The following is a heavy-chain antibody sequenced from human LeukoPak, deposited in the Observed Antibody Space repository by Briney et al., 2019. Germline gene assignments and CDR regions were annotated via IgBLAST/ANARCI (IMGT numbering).Heavy chain of an antibody. J-gene: IGHJ4*02. Sequence: GGSLRLSCAASGFTFSSNYMSWVRQAPGKGLEWVSVIYSGGSTYYADSVKGRFTISRHNSKNTLYLQMNSLRAEDTAVYYCARDLADTAMVNWGQGTLVTVSS. CDR1: GFTFSSNY. CDR2: IYSGGST. CDR3: ARDLADTAMVN. D-gene: IGHD5-18*01. V-gene: IGHV3-53*04.